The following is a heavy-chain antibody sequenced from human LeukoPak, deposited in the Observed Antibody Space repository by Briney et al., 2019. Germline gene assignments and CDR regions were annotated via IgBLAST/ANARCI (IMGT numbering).Heavy chain of an antibody. CDR1: GGSISSGGYY. Sequence: SETLSLTCTVSGGSISSGGYYWSWIRQHPGKGLEWIGYIYYSGSTYYNPSLKSRVTISVDTSKNQFSLKLSSVTAADTAVYYCARGSLPTVTPGYWGQGTLVTVSS. D-gene: IGHD4-17*01. V-gene: IGHV4-31*03. CDR3: ARGSLPTVTPGY. J-gene: IGHJ4*02. CDR2: IYYSGST.